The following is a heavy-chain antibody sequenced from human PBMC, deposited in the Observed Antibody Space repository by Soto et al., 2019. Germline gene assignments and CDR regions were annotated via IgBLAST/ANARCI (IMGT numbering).Heavy chain of an antibody. Sequence: SETLSLTCTVSGGSISSGGYYWSWIRQHPGKGLEWIGYIYYSGSTYYNPSLKSRVTISVDTSKNQFSLKLSSVTAADTAVYYCAREYSYGPDYWGQGTLVTVSS. CDR2: IYYSGST. CDR1: GGSISSGGYY. CDR3: AREYSYGPDY. J-gene: IGHJ4*02. D-gene: IGHD5-18*01. V-gene: IGHV4-31*03.